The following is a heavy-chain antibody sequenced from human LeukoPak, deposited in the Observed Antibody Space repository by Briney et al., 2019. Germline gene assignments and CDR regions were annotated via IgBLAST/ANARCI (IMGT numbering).Heavy chain of an antibody. J-gene: IGHJ4*02. CDR3: ARQNYGNPDY. V-gene: IGHV3-74*01. CDR2: VSSDGSIT. D-gene: IGHD3-16*01. Sequence: PGGSLRLSCAASGFTYSSNWMHWVRQAPGKGLVWVSRVSSDGSITYYADSVKGRFTMSRDNAKNTLYLQINSLRVEDTAVYYCARQNYGNPDYWGQGTLVTVSS. CDR1: GFTYSSNW.